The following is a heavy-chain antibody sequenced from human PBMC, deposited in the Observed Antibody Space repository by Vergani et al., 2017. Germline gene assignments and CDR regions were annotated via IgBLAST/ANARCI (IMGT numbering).Heavy chain of an antibody. D-gene: IGHD3-10*01. J-gene: IGHJ6*02. CDR1: GFTFSSYG. CDR3: AKDRGRWFGNGMDV. V-gene: IGHV3-30*18. CDR2: ISYDGSNK. Sequence: QVQLVESGGGVVQPGRSLRLSCAASGFTFSSYGMHWVRQAPGKGLKWVAVISYDGSNKYYADSVKGRFTISRDNSKNTLYLQMNSLRAEDTAVYYCAKDRGRWFGNGMDVWGQGTTVTVSS.